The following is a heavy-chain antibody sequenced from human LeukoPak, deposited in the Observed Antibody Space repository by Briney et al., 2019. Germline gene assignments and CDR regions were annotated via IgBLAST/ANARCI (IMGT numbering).Heavy chain of an antibody. CDR3: AKDLWNAYGYRDY. CDR1: GFTVSSNY. V-gene: IGHV3-53*01. D-gene: IGHD5-18*01. Sequence: PGGSLRLSCAAPGFTVSSNYMSWVRQAPGKGLEWVSVIYSGGSTFYADSVKGRFTISRDNSKNTLYLQMNSLRAEDTAVYYCAKDLWNAYGYRDYWGQGTLVTVSS. J-gene: IGHJ4*02. CDR2: IYSGGST.